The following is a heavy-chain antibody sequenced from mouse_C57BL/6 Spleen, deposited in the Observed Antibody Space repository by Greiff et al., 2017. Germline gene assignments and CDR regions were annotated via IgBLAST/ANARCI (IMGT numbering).Heavy chain of an antibody. CDR3: ARAYYYGSSSWYFDV. J-gene: IGHJ1*03. CDR2: IYPGDGDT. D-gene: IGHD1-1*01. Sequence: VQLQPSGPELVKPGASVKISCKASGYAFSSSWMNWVKQRPGKGLEWIGRIYPGDGDTNYNGKFKGKATLTAYKSSSTAYMQLSSLSSEDSAVYFCARAYYYGSSSWYFDVWGTGTTVTVSS. V-gene: IGHV1-82*01. CDR1: GYAFSSSW.